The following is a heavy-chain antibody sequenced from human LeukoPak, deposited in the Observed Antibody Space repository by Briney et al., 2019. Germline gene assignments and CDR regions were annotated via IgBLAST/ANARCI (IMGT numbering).Heavy chain of an antibody. J-gene: IGHJ3*02. D-gene: IGHD1-14*01. CDR3: VRKNRDFNAAFDI. Sequence: GGSLRLSCTASGVTVSNNYMSWVRQAPGKGLEWVSISYSDTNTNYADSVKGRFTISRGTSQNTLSLQMNSLRAEDTAVYYCVRKNRDFNAAFDIWGQGTVVTVSS. V-gene: IGHV3-53*01. CDR2: SYSDTNT. CDR1: GVTVSNNY.